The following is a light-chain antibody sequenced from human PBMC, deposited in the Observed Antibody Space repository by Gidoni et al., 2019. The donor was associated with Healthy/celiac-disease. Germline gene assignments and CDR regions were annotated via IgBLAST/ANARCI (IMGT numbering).Light chain of an antibody. V-gene: IGLV1-44*01. CDR2: SNN. CDR1: SSNIGSNT. CDR3: AAWDDSLNGWV. J-gene: IGLJ3*02. Sequence: HSLLPHPTSTSRAPRQRVTISCSGSSSNIGSNTVNWYQQLPGTAPKLLIYSNNQRPSGVPDRFSGSKSGTSASLAISGLQSEDEADYYCAAWDDSLNGWVFGGGTKLTVL.